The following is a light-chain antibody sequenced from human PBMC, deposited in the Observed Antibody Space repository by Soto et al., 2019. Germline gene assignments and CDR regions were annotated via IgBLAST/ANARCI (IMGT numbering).Light chain of an antibody. CDR3: QQYNSYS. CDR2: HAS. Sequence: IQRTRSASTLSASLADKVTITCRASQSLDNWLAWYQQKPGTAPKLLIYHASTLESGVPSRFSGSGSGTEFTLTISSLQPDDFATYSCQQYNSYSFGQGTKVDI. V-gene: IGKV1-5*01. J-gene: IGKJ1*01. CDR1: QSLDNW.